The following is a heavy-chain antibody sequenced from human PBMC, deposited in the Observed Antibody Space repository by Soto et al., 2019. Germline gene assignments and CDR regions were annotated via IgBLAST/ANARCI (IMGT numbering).Heavy chain of an antibody. J-gene: IGHJ6*02. CDR2: IIPIFGTA. CDR3: ARGGNDYYGSGSYYNLGYYYYGMDC. V-gene: IGHV1-69*06. D-gene: IGHD3-10*01. CDR1: GGTFSSYA. Sequence: SVKVSCKVSGGTFSSYAISWVRQAPGQGLEWMGGIIPIFGTANYAQKFQGRVTITADKSTSTAYMELSSLRSEDTAVYYCARGGNDYYGSGSYYNLGYYYYGMDCWGQGTTVTVSS.